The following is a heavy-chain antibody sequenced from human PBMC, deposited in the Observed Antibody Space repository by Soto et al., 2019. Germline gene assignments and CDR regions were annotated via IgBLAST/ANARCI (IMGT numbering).Heavy chain of an antibody. V-gene: IGHV3-9*01. CDR2: IGWNSGSI. Sequence: EVQLVESGGGLVQPGRSLRLSCAASGFTFGDDAMHWVRQAPWKGLEWVSGIGWNSGSIGYADSVKGRFTISRDNAKNSLYLQMNSLRAEDTALYYCAKYGCSSTSCYGNYYYYMDVWGKGTTVTVSS. D-gene: IGHD2-2*01. CDR3: AKYGCSSTSCYGNYYYYMDV. J-gene: IGHJ6*03. CDR1: GFTFGDDA.